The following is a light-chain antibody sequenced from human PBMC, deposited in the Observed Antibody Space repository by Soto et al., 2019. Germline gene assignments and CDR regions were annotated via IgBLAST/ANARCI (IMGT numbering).Light chain of an antibody. CDR1: SSNIGGHA. V-gene: IGLV1-44*01. Sequence: QSVLTQLPSASGAPGQRFTISCSGSSSNIGGHAVSWYQQLPGAAPNLLIYNTNQRPSGVPDRFSGSRSGTSASLVISGLQSEDEGDFYCATWDDSLSGVVFGGGTKLTVL. CDR2: NTN. CDR3: ATWDDSLSGVV. J-gene: IGLJ2*01.